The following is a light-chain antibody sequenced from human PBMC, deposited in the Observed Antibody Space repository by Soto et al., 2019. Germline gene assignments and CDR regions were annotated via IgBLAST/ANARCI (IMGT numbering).Light chain of an antibody. CDR1: QDINNY. J-gene: IGKJ1*01. V-gene: IGKV1-33*01. CDR3: QQYDILPWA. CDR2: VAS. Sequence: DIRMTQSPSSLSASVGDRVTITCQASQDINNYLNWYQHKPGKAPKLLISVASNLETGVPSRFSGRGSGTDFTFTITSLQPEDIATYYCQQYDILPWAFGQGTKVEIK.